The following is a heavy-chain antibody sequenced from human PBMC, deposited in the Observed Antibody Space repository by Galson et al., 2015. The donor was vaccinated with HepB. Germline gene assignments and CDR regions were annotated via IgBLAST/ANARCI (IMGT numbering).Heavy chain of an antibody. CDR2: IWYDGSNK. Sequence: RLSCAASGFTFSSYGMHWVRQAPGKGLEWVAVIWYDGSNKYYADSVKGRFTISRDNSKNTLYLQMNSLRAEDTAVYYCARARGDIAAAGTYFDYWGQGTLVTVSS. J-gene: IGHJ4*02. CDR3: ARARGDIAAAGTYFDY. CDR1: GFTFSSYG. D-gene: IGHD6-13*01. V-gene: IGHV3-33*01.